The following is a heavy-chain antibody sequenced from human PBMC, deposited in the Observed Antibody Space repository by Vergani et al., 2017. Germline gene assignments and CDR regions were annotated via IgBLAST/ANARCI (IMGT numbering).Heavy chain of an antibody. Sequence: QVRLVESGGGLVNPGGSLRLSCAASGFTFSDFYMSWIRQAPGKGPEWVSYIDRSGSTIYYADSVKGRFTMSRDNAKNSLYLQMNSLRAEDTAVYYCARRRGSGSYDSWGQGTLVTVSS. J-gene: IGHJ5*01. CDR3: ARRRGSGSYDS. CDR1: GFTFSDFY. D-gene: IGHD1-26*01. CDR2: IDRSGSTI. V-gene: IGHV3-11*01.